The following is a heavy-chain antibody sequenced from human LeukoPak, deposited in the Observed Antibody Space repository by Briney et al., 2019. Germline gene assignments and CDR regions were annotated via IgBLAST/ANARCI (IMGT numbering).Heavy chain of an antibody. CDR3: ARLQQQLVYYFDY. CDR1: GYTFTGYY. D-gene: IGHD6-13*01. J-gene: IGHJ4*02. CDR2: INPNSGGT. Sequence: ASVKVSCEASGYTFTGYYMHWVRQAPGQGLEWMGRINPNSGGTNYAQKFQGRVTMTRDTSISTAYMELSRLRSDDTAVYYRARLQQQLVYYFDYWGQGALVTVFS. V-gene: IGHV1-2*06.